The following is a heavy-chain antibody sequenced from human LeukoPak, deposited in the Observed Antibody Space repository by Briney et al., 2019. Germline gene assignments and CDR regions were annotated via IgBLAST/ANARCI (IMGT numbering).Heavy chain of an antibody. CDR1: GYTLTELS. J-gene: IGHJ4*02. D-gene: IGHD5-18*01. Sequence: ASVKVSCKVSGYTLTELSMHWVRQDPGKGLEWMGDFDPEDGETIYAQKFQGRVTMTEDTSTDTAYMELSSLRSEDTAVYYCATRGALYSYGPIDYWGQGTLVTVSS. CDR3: ATRGALYSYGPIDY. V-gene: IGHV1-24*01. CDR2: FDPEDGET.